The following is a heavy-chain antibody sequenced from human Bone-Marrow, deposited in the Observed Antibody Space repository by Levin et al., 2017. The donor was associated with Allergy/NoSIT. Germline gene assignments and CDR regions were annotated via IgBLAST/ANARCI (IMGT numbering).Heavy chain of an antibody. CDR3: ARHGHDGDYVLGY. V-gene: IGHV4-59*08. CDR1: GGSISSYY. J-gene: IGHJ4*02. CDR2: IYYSGST. Sequence: SETLSLTCTVSGGSISSYYWSWIRQPPGKGLEWIGYIYYSGSTNYNPSLKSRVTISVDTSKNQFSLKLSSVTAADTAVYYCARHGHDGDYVLGYWGQGTLVTVSS. D-gene: IGHD4-17*01.